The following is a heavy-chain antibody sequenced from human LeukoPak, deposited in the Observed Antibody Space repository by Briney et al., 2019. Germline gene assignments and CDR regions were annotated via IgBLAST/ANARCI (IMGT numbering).Heavy chain of an antibody. V-gene: IGHV1-46*01. CDR3: ARVRDGYNDAYDI. Sequence: ASVKASCRASGFTFTNYNMHWVRQAPGQGLEWMGIINPSGGSTNYAQNFQARVTMTRDTSTSTVYMELSSLRSEDTAVYYCARVRDGYNDAYDIWGQGTMVTVPS. CDR2: INPSGGST. J-gene: IGHJ3*02. D-gene: IGHD5-24*01. CDR1: GFTFTNYN.